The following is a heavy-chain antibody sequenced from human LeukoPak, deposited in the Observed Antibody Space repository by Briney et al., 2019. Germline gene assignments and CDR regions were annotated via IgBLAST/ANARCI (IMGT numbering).Heavy chain of an antibody. Sequence: PSETLSLTCTVSGGSISRYYWSWIRQPPGKGLEWFGYVYDSGTTNYNPPLKSRVTISVDTSKNQFSLKLSSVTAADTAVYYCARVSWFPGTSYYYMDVWGKGTTVTVSS. CDR1: GGSISRYY. D-gene: IGHD1-1*01. J-gene: IGHJ6*03. V-gene: IGHV4-59*01. CDR3: ARVSWFPGTSYYYMDV. CDR2: VYDSGTT.